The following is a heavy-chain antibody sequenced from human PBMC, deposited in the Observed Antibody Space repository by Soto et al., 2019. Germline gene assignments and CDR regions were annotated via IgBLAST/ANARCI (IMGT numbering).Heavy chain of an antibody. D-gene: IGHD2-15*01. V-gene: IGHV1-24*01. CDR2: FDPEDGET. J-gene: IGHJ6*02. Sequence: ASVKVSCKVSGYTLTELSMHWVRQAPGKGLEWMGGFDPEDGETIYAQNFQCHVTISADKSISTAYLQWSSLKASDTAMYYFARRAGWSKTKEYYYYYGMDVWGQGTTVTVSS. CDR1: GYTLTELS. CDR3: ARRAGWSKTKEYYYYYGMDV.